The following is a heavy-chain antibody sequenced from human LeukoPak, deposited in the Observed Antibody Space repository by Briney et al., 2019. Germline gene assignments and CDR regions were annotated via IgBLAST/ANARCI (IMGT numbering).Heavy chain of an antibody. V-gene: IGHV3-21*06. CDR2: ISPSSGYI. D-gene: IGHD4-17*01. Sequence: GGSLRLSCAASGFTFSSYSMNWVRQAPGKGLEWVSSISPSSGYIYYADSVKGRFTISRDDAKNSLCLQTNSLRAEDTAVYYCARGGVTTYGYEFWGRGAPVTVSS. CDR3: ARGGVTTYGYEF. J-gene: IGHJ4*02. CDR1: GFTFSSYS.